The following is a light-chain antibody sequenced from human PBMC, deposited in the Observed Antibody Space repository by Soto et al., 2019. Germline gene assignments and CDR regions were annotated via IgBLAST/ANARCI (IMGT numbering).Light chain of an antibody. CDR3: LHYNKWPRWT. CDR2: GAS. Sequence: EIVLTQSPGTLSLSPGERATLSCRASQSVSSSYLAWYQQKPGQAPRLLIYGASSRATGIPDRFSGSGSGTDFTLTISRLEPEDFAVYYCLHYNKWPRWTFGQGTKVDIK. V-gene: IGKV3-20*01. CDR1: QSVSSSY. J-gene: IGKJ1*01.